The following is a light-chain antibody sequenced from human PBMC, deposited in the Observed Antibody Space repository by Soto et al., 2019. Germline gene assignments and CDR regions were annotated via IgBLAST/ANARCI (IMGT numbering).Light chain of an antibody. J-gene: IGLJ1*01. V-gene: IGLV2-14*01. Sequence: QSALTQPASVSGSPGQSITISCTGTSSDFDIYKYVSWYQQHPGKAPKLMIYQVTNRPSGVSNRFSGSTSGNTASLTISGLQAEDEADYYCCSYTSSINHVFGTGTKVTVL. CDR1: SSDFDIYKY. CDR3: CSYTSSINHV. CDR2: QVT.